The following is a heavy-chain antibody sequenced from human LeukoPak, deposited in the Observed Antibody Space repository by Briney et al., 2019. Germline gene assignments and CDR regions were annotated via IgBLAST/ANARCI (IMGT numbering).Heavy chain of an antibody. V-gene: IGHV4-61*02. CDR3: ARRIAAAPMSWFDP. D-gene: IGHD6-13*01. Sequence: SETLSLTCTVSGGSISSGSYYWSWPRQPAGKGLEWIGRIYTSGSTNYNPSLKRRVTISVDTSKNQFSLKLSSVTAADTAVYYCARRIAAAPMSWFDPRGQGTLVTVSS. J-gene: IGHJ5*02. CDR2: IYTSGST. CDR1: GGSISSGSYY.